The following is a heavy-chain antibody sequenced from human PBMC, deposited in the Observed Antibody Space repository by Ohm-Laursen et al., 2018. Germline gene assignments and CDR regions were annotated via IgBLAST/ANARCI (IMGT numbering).Heavy chain of an antibody. CDR1: GFTFSSYW. Sequence: SLRLSCTASGFTFSSYWMHWVRHAPGKGLVWVSRINSDGSSTSYADSVKGRFTISRDNAKNTLYLQMNSLRAEDTAVYYCASPGSSDEFDYWGQGTLVTVSS. D-gene: IGHD1-26*01. CDR3: ASPGSSDEFDY. V-gene: IGHV3-74*01. CDR2: INSDGSST. J-gene: IGHJ4*02.